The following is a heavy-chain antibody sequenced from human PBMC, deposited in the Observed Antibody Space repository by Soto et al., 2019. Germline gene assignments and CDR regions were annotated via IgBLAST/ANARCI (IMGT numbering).Heavy chain of an antibody. CDR1: GFAFSTSG. Sequence: GGSLRLSCEASGFAFSTSGMHWVRQAPGKRPEWVAVISSDGSDKYHAGSVKGRFTISRDNSKNTLYLQMNSLRTEDTAVYYWAKDTRNTAMVMAYWGQGALGTVAS. J-gene: IGHJ4*02. V-gene: IGHV3-30*18. CDR2: ISSDGSDK. CDR3: AKDTRNTAMVMAY. D-gene: IGHD5-18*01.